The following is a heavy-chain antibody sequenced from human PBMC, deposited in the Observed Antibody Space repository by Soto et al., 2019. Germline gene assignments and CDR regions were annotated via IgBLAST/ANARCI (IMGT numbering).Heavy chain of an antibody. CDR2: ISAYNGNT. D-gene: IGHD3-10*01. J-gene: IGHJ4*02. CDR3: ARPTHYYGSGSYYRTAGLDY. V-gene: IGHV1-18*01. CDR1: GYTFTSYG. Sequence: ASVKVSCKASGYTFTSYGISWVRQAPGQGLEWMGWISAYNGNTNYAQKLQGRVTMTTDTSTSTAYMELRSLRSDDTAVYYCARPTHYYGSGSYYRTAGLDYWGQGTLVTVSS.